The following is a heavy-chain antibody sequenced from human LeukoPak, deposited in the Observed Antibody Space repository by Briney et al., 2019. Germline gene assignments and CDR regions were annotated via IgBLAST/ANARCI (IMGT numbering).Heavy chain of an antibody. Sequence: GGSLRLSCAASGFTVSSNYMSWVRQAPGKGLEWVSVIYSGGSTYYADSVKGRFTISRDNSKNTLYLQMNSLRAEDTAVYYCAREYYYDSSGYYYYWGQGTLVTVSS. D-gene: IGHD3-22*01. J-gene: IGHJ4*02. CDR2: IYSGGST. CDR3: AREYYYDSSGYYYY. V-gene: IGHV3-53*01. CDR1: GFTVSSNY.